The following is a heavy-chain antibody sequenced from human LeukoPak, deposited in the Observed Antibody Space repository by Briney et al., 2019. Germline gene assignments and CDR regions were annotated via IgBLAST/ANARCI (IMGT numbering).Heavy chain of an antibody. V-gene: IGHV4-39*01. CDR2: INYSGST. J-gene: IGHJ4*02. Sequence: SETLSLTCTVSGGSITSGAYYWGWIRQPPGKGLEWIGSINYSGSTYSNPSLKSRVTISVATSKNQFSLKLISVTAADTAVYYCARNRRSYDSSGYQNYFAYWGQGTLVIVSS. CDR1: GGSITSGAYY. CDR3: ARNRRSYDSSGYQNYFAY. D-gene: IGHD3-22*01.